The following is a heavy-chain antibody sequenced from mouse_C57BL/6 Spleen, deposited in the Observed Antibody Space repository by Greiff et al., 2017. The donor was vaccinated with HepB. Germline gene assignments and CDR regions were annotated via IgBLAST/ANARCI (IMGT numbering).Heavy chain of an antibody. J-gene: IGHJ4*01. V-gene: IGHV1-4*01. CDR2: INPSSGYT. CDR1: GYTFTSYT. Sequence: VKLMESGAELARPGASVKMSCKASGYTFTSYTMHWVKQRPGQGLEWIGYINPSSGYTKYNQKFKDKATLTADKSSSTAYMQLSSLTSEDSAVYYCAREVYDAMDYWGQGTSVTVSS. CDR3: AREVYDAMDY.